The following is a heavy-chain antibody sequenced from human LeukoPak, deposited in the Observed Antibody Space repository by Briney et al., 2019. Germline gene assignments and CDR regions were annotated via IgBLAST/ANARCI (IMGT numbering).Heavy chain of an antibody. CDR1: GFTFSSYE. D-gene: IGHD6-19*01. Sequence: GGPLTLSCTASGFTFSSYEMHWLRQAPGKGLEGVSYISRSGSTIYYGDSVKGRFNIYRDNAKNSLYLQMNSLRAEDTGVYYCGRSLIPVAGTNCGQGTLVTVCS. CDR3: GRSLIPVAGTN. J-gene: IGHJ4*02. V-gene: IGHV3-48*03. CDR2: ISRSGSTI.